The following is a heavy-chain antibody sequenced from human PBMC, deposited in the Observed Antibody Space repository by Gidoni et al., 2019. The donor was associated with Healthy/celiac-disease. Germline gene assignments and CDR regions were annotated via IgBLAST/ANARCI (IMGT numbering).Heavy chain of an antibody. D-gene: IGHD5-12*01. CDR2: IIPIFGTA. CDR3: ARGGGYSGYDYLAYYFDY. CDR1: VGTFSSYA. J-gene: IGHJ4*02. Sequence: QVQLVQSGAGGTKPRSAVQVSSNASVGTFSSYAISWVRQAPGQGLEWMGGIIPIFGTANYAQKFQGRVTITADESTSTAYMELSSLRSEDTAVYYCARGGGYSGYDYLAYYFDYWGQGTLVTVSS. V-gene: IGHV1-69*01.